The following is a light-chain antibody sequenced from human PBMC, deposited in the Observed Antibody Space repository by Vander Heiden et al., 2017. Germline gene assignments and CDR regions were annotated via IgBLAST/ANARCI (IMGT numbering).Light chain of an antibody. CDR2: DDS. V-gene: IGLV3-21*02. J-gene: IGLJ2*01. CDR1: NVGGKS. Sequence: YVLTQPPAVSAAPGQTARTPYGANNVGGKSVHWYQQKPGQTPVLVVHDDSDRPSGIPERFSGSNSGNTATLTISRVEAADEADYYCQGWDSCSDHRVFGGGTKLTVL. CDR3: QGWDSCSDHRV.